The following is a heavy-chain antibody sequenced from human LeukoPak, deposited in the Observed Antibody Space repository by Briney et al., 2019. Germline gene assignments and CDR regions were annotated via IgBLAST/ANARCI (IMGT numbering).Heavy chain of an antibody. CDR3: ARVLPRKSRSITMVRGLDGMDV. V-gene: IGHV4-34*01. CDR1: GGSFSGYY. CDR2: INHSGST. J-gene: IGHJ6*04. Sequence: SETLSLTCAVYGGSFSGYYWSWIRQPPGKGLEGIGEINHSGSTNYNPSLKSRVTISVDTSKNQFSLKLSSVTAADTAVYYCARVLPRKSRSITMVRGLDGMDVWGKGTTVTVSS. D-gene: IGHD3-10*01.